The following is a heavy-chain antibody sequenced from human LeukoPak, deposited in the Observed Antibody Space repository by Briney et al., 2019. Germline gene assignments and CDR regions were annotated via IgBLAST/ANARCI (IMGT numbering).Heavy chain of an antibody. CDR2: MNPNSGNT. CDR1: GYTFTSYD. J-gene: IGHJ5*02. CDR3: ATAGESRGHNWFDP. Sequence: AASVKVSCKASGYTFTSYDINWVRQATGQGLEWMGWMNPNSGNTGYAQKFQGRVTMTRNTSISTAYMELSSLRSEDTAVYYCATAGESRGHNWFDPWGQGTLVTVSS. V-gene: IGHV1-8*01. D-gene: IGHD3-10*01.